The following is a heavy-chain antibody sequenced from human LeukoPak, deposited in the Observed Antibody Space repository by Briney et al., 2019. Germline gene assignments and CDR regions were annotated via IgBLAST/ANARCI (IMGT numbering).Heavy chain of an antibody. D-gene: IGHD3-10*01. J-gene: IGHJ5*02. V-gene: IGHV4-59*08. Sequence: SETLSLTCTVSGGSMSSYYWSWIRQPPGKGLEGIGDIYYSGSTNYNPSLKSRVTISVYTSKNQCSLKLSSVTAADTAVYYCARHTHYHGLLWFGEGFDPWGQGTLVTVSS. CDR1: GGSMSSYY. CDR2: IYYSGST. CDR3: ARHTHYHGLLWFGEGFDP.